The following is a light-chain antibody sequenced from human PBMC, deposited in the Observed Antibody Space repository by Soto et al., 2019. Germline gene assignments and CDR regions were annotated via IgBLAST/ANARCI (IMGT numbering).Light chain of an antibody. V-gene: IGKV3-20*01. CDR1: QSVSSSY. J-gene: IGKJ2*01. CDR3: QHYGSSPPFYT. Sequence: DIVLTQSPGTLSLSPGERATFSCRASQSVSSSYLAWYQQKPGRTPRLLVSSVSTRATGIPDRFSGSGSGTDFTLTISRLEPEDFAVYYCQHYGSSPPFYTFGQGTKLEIK. CDR2: SVS.